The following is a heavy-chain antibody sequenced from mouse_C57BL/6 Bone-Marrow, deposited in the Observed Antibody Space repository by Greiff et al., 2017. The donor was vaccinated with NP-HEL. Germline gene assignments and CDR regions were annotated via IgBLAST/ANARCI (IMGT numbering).Heavy chain of an antibody. J-gene: IGHJ3*01. D-gene: IGHD1-1*01. Sequence: VQLQQSGAELVRPGASVTLSCKASGYTFTDYEMHWVKQTPVHGLEWIGAIDPETGGTAYNQKFKGKAILTADKSSSTAYMELRILTSEDSAVYYCTRSRYYGSSPWFAYWGQGTLVTVSA. V-gene: IGHV1-15*01. CDR1: GYTFTDYE. CDR2: IDPETGGT. CDR3: TRSRYYGSSPWFAY.